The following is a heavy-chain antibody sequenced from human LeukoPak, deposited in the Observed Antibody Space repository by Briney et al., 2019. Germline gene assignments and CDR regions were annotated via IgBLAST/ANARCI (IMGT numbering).Heavy chain of an antibody. D-gene: IGHD3-3*02. J-gene: IGHJ4*02. CDR3: EKGPISVPNY. CDR1: GFTFDDYA. CDR2: ISWNSGSI. V-gene: IGHV3-9*01. Sequence: GGSLRLSCAASGFTFDDYAMHWVRQAPGKGLEWVSGISWNSGSIGYADSVKGRFTISRDNAKNSLYLQMNSLRAEDTALYYCEKGPISVPNYWAREPLFTSSS.